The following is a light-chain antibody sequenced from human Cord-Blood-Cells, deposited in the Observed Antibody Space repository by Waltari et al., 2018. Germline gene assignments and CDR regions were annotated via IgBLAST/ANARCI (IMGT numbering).Light chain of an antibody. V-gene: IGLV2-14*01. CDR3: SSYTSSSTLV. CDR2: DVS. J-gene: IGLJ2*01. CDR1: SSAVGGSNY. Sequence: QSALTQPASVSGSPGPSITISCTVTSSAVGGSNYVSLYQQHPDKAPKLMIDDVSKRPSGVSNRFSGSKSGNTASLTISGLQAEDEADYYCSSYTSSSTLVFGGGTKLTVL.